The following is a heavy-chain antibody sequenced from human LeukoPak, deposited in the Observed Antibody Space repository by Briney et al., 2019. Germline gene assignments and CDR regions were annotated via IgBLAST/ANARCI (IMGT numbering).Heavy chain of an antibody. CDR2: INHSGST. D-gene: IGHD2-2*02. Sequence: SETLSLTCAVYGGSFSGYYWSWIRQPPGKGLEWIGEINHSGSTNYNPSLKSRVTISVDTSKNQFSLKLSSVTAADTHVYYCARSYCSSTSCYIYWFGPWVQGTLVTVSS. CDR3: ARSYCSSTSCYIYWFGP. V-gene: IGHV4-34*01. CDR1: GGSFSGYY. J-gene: IGHJ5*02.